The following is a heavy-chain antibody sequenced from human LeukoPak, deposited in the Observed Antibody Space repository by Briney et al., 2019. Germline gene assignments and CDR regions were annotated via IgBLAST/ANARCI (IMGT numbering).Heavy chain of an antibody. J-gene: IGHJ4*02. CDR3: ARGEYGLFDY. CDR1: GGSISGGSYY. Sequence: SETLSLTCTVSGGSISGGSYYWSWIRQPPGKGLEWIGYIYYSGSTKYNLSLKSRATISVDTSKNQLPLKLSSVTAADTAVYYCARGEYGLFDYWGQGTLVTVSS. D-gene: IGHD2/OR15-2a*01. V-gene: IGHV4-61*01. CDR2: IYYSGST.